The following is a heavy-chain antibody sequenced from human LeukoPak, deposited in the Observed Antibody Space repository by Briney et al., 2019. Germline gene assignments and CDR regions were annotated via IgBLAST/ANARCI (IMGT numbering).Heavy chain of an antibody. CDR3: ARDTGHYWYFDL. D-gene: IGHD2-8*02. CDR2: ISSSSTI. V-gene: IGHV3-69-1*01. J-gene: IGHJ2*01. CDR1: GFTVSSNY. Sequence: GGSLRLSCAASGFTVSSNYMNWVRQAPGKGLEWVSYISSSSTIYYADSVKGRFTISRDNAKNSLYLQMNSLRAEDTAVYYCARDTGHYWYFDLWGRGTLVTVSS.